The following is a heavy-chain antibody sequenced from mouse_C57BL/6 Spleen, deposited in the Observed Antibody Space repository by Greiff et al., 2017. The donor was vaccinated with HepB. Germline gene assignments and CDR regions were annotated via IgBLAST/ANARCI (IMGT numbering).Heavy chain of an antibody. J-gene: IGHJ2*01. Sequence: EVKLQESGPGLVKPSQSLSLTCSVTGYSITSGYYWTWIRQFPGNKLEWMGYISYDGSNNYNPSLKNRISITRDTSKNQFFLKLNSVTTEDTATYYCARGSYYDYDRGYFDYWGQGTTLTVSS. V-gene: IGHV3-6*01. CDR3: ARGSYYDYDRGYFDY. D-gene: IGHD2-4*01. CDR1: GYSITSGYY. CDR2: ISYDGSN.